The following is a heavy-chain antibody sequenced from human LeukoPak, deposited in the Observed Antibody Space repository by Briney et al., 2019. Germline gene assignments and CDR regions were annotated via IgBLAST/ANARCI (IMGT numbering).Heavy chain of an antibody. CDR2: ISSNGGST. D-gene: IGHD5/OR15-5a*01. J-gene: IGHJ4*02. CDR3: VKDRSLYDYETVSDY. CDR1: GFTFSSHA. V-gene: IGHV3-64D*06. Sequence: GGSLRLSCSASGFTFSSHAMHWVRQAPGKGLEYVSAISSNGGSTYYADSVKGRFTISRDNSKNTLYLQMSSLRAEDTAVYYCVKDRSLYDYETVSDYWGQGTLVTVSS.